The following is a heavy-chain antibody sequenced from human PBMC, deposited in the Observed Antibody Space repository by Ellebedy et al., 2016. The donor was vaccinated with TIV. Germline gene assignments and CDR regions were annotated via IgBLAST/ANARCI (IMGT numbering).Heavy chain of an antibody. CDR2: VSGSGGST. CDR3: AKRSGEVRAYDS. J-gene: IGHJ5*01. D-gene: IGHD4-17*01. CDR1: GFPFSNYA. Sequence: GGSLRLSXAASGFPFSNYAMSWVRQAPGKGLEWVSAVSGSGGSTYYADSVKGRFTLSRDNSKNTVYLQMNSLRAEDTAVYYCAKRSGEVRAYDSWGQGTLVTVSS. V-gene: IGHV3-23*01.